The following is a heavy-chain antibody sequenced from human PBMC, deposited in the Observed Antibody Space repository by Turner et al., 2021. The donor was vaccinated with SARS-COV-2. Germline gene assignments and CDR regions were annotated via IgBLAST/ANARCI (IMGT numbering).Heavy chain of an antibody. CDR2: ISSSSSYI. CDR3: ARSPTAPGYYYDSSGYYTPYYFDY. CDR1: GCTFRSNS. V-gene: IGHV3-21*01. Sequence: EVQLVESGGGLVKPGGSLRLPCSASGCTFRSNSWNWVRQAPGKGLEWVSSISSSSSYIYYADSVKGRFTISRDNAKNSLYLQMNSLRAEDTAVYYCARSPTAPGYYYDSSGYYTPYYFDYWGQGTLVTVSS. J-gene: IGHJ4*02. D-gene: IGHD3-22*01.